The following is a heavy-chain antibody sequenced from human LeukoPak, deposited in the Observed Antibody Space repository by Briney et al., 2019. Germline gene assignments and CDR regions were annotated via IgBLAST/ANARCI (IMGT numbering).Heavy chain of an antibody. Sequence: QTGGSLRLSCAASGFTFDDYGMNWARQAPGKGLEWVSYISSSGSTIYYADSVKGRFTISRDNAKNSLYLQMNSLRAEDTAVYYCAELGITMIGGVWGKGTTVTISS. CDR1: GFTFDDYG. D-gene: IGHD3-10*02. CDR3: AELGITMIGGV. V-gene: IGHV3-48*03. J-gene: IGHJ6*04. CDR2: ISSSGSTI.